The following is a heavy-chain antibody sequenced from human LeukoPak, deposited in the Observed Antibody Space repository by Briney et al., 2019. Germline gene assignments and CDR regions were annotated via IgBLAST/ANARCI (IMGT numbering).Heavy chain of an antibody. CDR3: ARSVHGDFDY. J-gene: IGHJ4*02. V-gene: IGHV4-34*01. CDR2: INHSGST. D-gene: IGHD4-17*01. CDR1: GGSFSGCY. Sequence: SETLSLTCAVYGGSFSGCYWSWIRQPPGMGLEWIGEINHSGSTNYNPSLKSRVTISVDTSKNQFSLKLSSVTAADTAVYSCARSVHGDFDYWGQGILVTVSS.